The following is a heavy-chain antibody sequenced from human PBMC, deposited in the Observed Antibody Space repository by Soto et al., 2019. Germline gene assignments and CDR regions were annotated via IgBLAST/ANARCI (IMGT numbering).Heavy chain of an antibody. CDR3: ARDKTSTVMVRDKRNNYYYYYGMDV. CDR2: ISYDGSNK. CDR1: GFTFSSYA. V-gene: IGHV3-30-3*01. D-gene: IGHD3-10*01. Sequence: GGSLRLSCAASGFTFSSYAMHWVRQAPGKGLEWVAVISYDGSNKYYADSVKGRFTISRDNSKNTLYLQMNSLRAEDTAVYYCARDKTSTVMVRDKRNNYYYYYGMDVWGQGTTVTVSS. J-gene: IGHJ6*02.